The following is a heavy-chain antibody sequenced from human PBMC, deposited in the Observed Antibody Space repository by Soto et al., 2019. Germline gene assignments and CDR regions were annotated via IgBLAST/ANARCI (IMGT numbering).Heavy chain of an antibody. J-gene: IGHJ4*02. Sequence: QVHLVQSGAEVKKPGASVKVSCKGSGYTFTSYGITWVRQPPGQGLEWMGWISAHNVNTDYAQKLQGRVTVTRDTSTSTAYMELRSLRSDDTAVYYCARGRYGDYWGQGALVTVSS. CDR2: ISAHNVNT. D-gene: IGHD1-1*01. CDR3: ARGRYGDY. CDR1: GYTFTSYG. V-gene: IGHV1-18*01.